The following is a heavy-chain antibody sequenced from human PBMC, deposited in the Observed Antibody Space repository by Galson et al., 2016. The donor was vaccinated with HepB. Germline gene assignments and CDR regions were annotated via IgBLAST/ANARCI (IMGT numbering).Heavy chain of an antibody. Sequence: TLSLTCTVSGGAISTGNYHWNWFRQPAGKGLEWIGRIYASGDTTYSPSLKSRVTMSVDTSRNQFSLKVRSLTAADTAVYYCARGRHNGYEDRYFDFWGQGSLVTVSS. CDR1: GGAISTGNYH. CDR2: IYASGDT. D-gene: IGHD5-12*01. V-gene: IGHV4-61*02. CDR3: ARGRHNGYEDRYFDF. J-gene: IGHJ4*02.